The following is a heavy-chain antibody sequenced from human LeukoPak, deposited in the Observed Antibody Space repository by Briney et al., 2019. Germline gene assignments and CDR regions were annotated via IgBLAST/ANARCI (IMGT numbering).Heavy chain of an antibody. V-gene: IGHV4-59*08. CDR3: ARQRHDYGGYYFDY. CDR1: GGSFSGYY. J-gene: IGHJ4*02. D-gene: IGHD4-17*01. CDR2: IYYSGST. Sequence: SETLSLTCAVYGGSFSGYYWSWIRQPPGKGLEWIGYIYYSGSTNYNPSLKSRVTISVDTSKNQFSLKLSSVTAADTAVYYCARQRHDYGGYYFDYWGQGTPVTVSS.